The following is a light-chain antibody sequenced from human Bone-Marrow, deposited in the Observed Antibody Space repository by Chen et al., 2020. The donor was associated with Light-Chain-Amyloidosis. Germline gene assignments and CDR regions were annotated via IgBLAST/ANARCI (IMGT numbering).Light chain of an antibody. CDR2: EDD. J-gene: IGLJ3*02. Sequence: NLMLTQPHSVSESPGKTVIISCTRSSGSIATNYVQWYQQRPGSSPTTVIYEDDQRPSGVPDRFSGSIDRCSNSASLTISGLKTEGEADYYCQSYQGSSQGVFGGGTELTVL. CDR3: QSYQGSSQGV. V-gene: IGLV6-57*01. CDR1: SGSIATNY.